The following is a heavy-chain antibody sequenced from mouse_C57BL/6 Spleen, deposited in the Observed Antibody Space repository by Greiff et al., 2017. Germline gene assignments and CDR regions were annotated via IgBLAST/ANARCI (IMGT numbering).Heavy chain of an antibody. CDR3: ARLYSNYVGYAMDY. J-gene: IGHJ4*01. V-gene: IGHV4-1*01. D-gene: IGHD2-5*01. Sequence: CQASGVDFSRYWMCWVRRAPGKGLEWIGEINPDSSTINYAPSLKDKFIISRDNAKNTLYLQMSKVRSEDTALYYCARLYSNYVGYAMDYWGQGTSVTVSS. CDR2: INPDSSTI. CDR1: GVDFSRYW.